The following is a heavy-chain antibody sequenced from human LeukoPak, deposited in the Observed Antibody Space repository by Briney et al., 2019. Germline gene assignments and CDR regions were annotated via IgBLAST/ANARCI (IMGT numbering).Heavy chain of an antibody. CDR2: ISSSSSYI. Sequence: GGSLRLSCAASGFTFSSYSMNWVRQAPGKGLEWVSSISSSSSYIYYADSVKGRFTISRDNAKNSLYLQMNSLRAEDTAVYYCAKEAVWFGELSNGNYWGQGTLVTVSS. V-gene: IGHV3-21*04. D-gene: IGHD3-10*01. CDR1: GFTFSSYS. J-gene: IGHJ4*02. CDR3: AKEAVWFGELSNGNY.